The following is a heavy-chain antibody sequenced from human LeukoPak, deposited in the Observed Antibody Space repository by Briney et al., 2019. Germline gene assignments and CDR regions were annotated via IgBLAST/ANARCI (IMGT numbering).Heavy chain of an antibody. CDR2: VNPNSGGT. CDR1: GYTFTGPY. Sequence: GASVKVSCKASGYTFTGPYIHWVRQAPGQGLEWMGRVNPNSGGTDYAKKFQGRVTMTRDTSISTANVELSSLTSDDTAVYYCARVPYDFWSGRHHYFDYWGQGTLVTVSS. D-gene: IGHD3-3*01. J-gene: IGHJ4*02. V-gene: IGHV1-2*06. CDR3: ARVPYDFWSGRHHYFDY.